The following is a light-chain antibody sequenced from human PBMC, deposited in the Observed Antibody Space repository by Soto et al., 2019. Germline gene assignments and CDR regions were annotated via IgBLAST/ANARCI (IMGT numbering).Light chain of an antibody. V-gene: IGKV3-20*01. CDR3: QQYNNWPQT. Sequence: EIVFWKSACTVSLSPGERATLSCRASQSVSNNYLAWYQQKPGQAPTLLIYGASNRATGIPDRFSGSGSGTDFTLTISRLEPEDFAEYHCQQYNNWPQTFGQGTKVDIK. CDR2: GAS. J-gene: IGKJ1*01. CDR1: QSVSNNY.